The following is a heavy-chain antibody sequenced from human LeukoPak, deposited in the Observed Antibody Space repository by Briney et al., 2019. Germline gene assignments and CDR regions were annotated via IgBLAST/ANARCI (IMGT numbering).Heavy chain of an antibody. D-gene: IGHD3-10*01. CDR1: GFTFSSYE. V-gene: IGHV3-48*03. CDR2: ISSSGSTI. J-gene: IGHJ6*02. Sequence: GGSLRLSCAASGFTFSSYEMDWVRQAPGKGLEWVSYISSSGSTIYYADPVKGRFTISRDNAKNSLYLQMNSLRAEDTAVYYCARVNNWNYYDSGSYHYGMDVWGQGTTVTVSS. CDR3: ARVNNWNYYDSGSYHYGMDV.